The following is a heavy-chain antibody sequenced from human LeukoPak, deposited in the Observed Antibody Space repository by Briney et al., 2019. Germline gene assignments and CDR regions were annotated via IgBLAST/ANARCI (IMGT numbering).Heavy chain of an antibody. CDR1: GYTFTGYY. CDR3: ARDSTALRFLEWLSSNWFDP. J-gene: IGHJ5*02. Sequence: ASVKVSCKASGYTFTGYYMHWVRQAPGQGREWMGWINPNSGGTNYAQKFQGRVTMTRDTSISTAYMELSRLRSDDTAVYYCARDSTALRFLEWLSSNWFDPWGQGTLVTVSS. V-gene: IGHV1-2*02. CDR2: INPNSGGT. D-gene: IGHD3-3*01.